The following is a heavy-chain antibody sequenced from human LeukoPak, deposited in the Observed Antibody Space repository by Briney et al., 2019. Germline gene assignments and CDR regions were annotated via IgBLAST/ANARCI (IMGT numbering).Heavy chain of an antibody. CDR2: ISSSSKYI. V-gene: IGHV3-21*01. D-gene: IGHD5-18*01. CDR1: GFTFSSYS. CDR3: ARVGGYSYDLDY. Sequence: GGSLRLSCAASGFTFSSYSINWVRQAPGKGLEWVSSISSSSKYIYYADSVKGRFTISRDNAKNSLYLQMNRLRAEDTAVYYCARVGGYSYDLDYWGQGTLVTVSS. J-gene: IGHJ4*02.